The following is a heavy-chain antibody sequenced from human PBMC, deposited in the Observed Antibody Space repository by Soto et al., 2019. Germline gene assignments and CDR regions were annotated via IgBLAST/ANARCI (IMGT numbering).Heavy chain of an antibody. CDR2: ISYDGSNK. V-gene: IGHV3-30*18. J-gene: IGHJ4*02. Sequence: GGSLRLSCAASGFTFSSYGMHWVRQAPGKGLEWVAVISYDGSNKYYADSVKGRFTISRDNSKNTLYLQMNSLRAEDTGGDYCANPHSGYDLWRIDYWGQGTLVTVSS. CDR1: GFTFSSYG. D-gene: IGHD5-12*01. CDR3: ANPHSGYDLWRIDY.